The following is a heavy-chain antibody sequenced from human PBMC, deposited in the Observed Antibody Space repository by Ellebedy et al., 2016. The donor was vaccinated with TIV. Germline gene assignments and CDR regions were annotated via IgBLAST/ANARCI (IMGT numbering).Heavy chain of an antibody. CDR3: AKRAAAAGDYHYYGMDV. V-gene: IGHV3-23*01. Sequence: GESLKISCAASGFTFIIYAMNWVRQAPGKGLEWVSGISGSGGNTFYADSVKGRFTISRDNSKNTVYLQTNSLRAEDTAVYSCAKRAAAAGDYHYYGMDVWGQGTTVTVSS. J-gene: IGHJ6*02. D-gene: IGHD6-13*01. CDR1: GFTFIIYA. CDR2: ISGSGGNT.